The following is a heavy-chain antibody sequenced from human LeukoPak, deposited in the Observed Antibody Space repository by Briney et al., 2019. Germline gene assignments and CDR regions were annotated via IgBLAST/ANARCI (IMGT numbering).Heavy chain of an antibody. J-gene: IGHJ4*02. Sequence: SETLSLTCTVSGGSISSSSYYWGWIRQPPGKGLEWVGNIYYSGSTYYNPSLRSRVTISVDTSKNQLSLKLNSVTAADTAVYYCARQGGSYYTPFDSWGQGTLVTVSS. D-gene: IGHD1-26*01. CDR3: ARQGGSYYTPFDS. CDR2: IYYSGST. V-gene: IGHV4-39*01. CDR1: GGSISSSSYY.